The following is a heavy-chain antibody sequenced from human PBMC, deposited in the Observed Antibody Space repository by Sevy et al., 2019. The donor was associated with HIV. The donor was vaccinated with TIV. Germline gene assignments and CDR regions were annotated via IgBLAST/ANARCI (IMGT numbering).Heavy chain of an antibody. CDR2: FDPEDGER. CDR1: RYSLNKFS. CDR3: AITLEYYSDTSGYFDY. Sequence: GASVKVSCRISRYSLNKFSMHWVRQAPGKGLEWMGSFDPEDGERINAQKFQGRFSMTEDTSTDTAYMELSSLRPDDTAVYYCAITLEYYSDTSGYFDYWGQGTLVTVSS. D-gene: IGHD3-22*01. V-gene: IGHV1-24*01. J-gene: IGHJ4*02.